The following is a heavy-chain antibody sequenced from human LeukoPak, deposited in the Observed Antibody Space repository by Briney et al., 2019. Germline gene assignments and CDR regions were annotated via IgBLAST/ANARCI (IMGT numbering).Heavy chain of an antibody. J-gene: IGHJ4*02. D-gene: IGHD3-22*01. Sequence: GGSLRLSFAASGLTFSSYAMSGVGQVQGRGRRWASAIIGSGGSTYYADSVKGRFTISRDNSKNTLYLQMNSLRAEDTAVYYCAKVRITMIVVGANYDYWGQGTLVTVSS. CDR1: GLTFSSYA. CDR2: IIGSGGST. CDR3: AKVRITMIVVGANYDY. V-gene: IGHV3-23*01.